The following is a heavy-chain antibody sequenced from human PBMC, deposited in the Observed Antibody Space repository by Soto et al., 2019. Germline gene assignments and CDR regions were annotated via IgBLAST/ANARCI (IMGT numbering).Heavy chain of an antibody. CDR2: ISWNSGTF. J-gene: IGHJ6*02. V-gene: IGHV3-9*01. Sequence: EVQLVESGGGLVQPGRSLRLSCAASGFTFDDYAMHWVRQAPGKGLAWVSGISWNSGTFGYADSVKGRFTISRDNAKNPLSLQMNRLREEDTALYYCAKDLSPYYYDNSGSLRTYYHYAMDVWGQGTTVTVSS. CDR1: GFTFDDYA. D-gene: IGHD3-22*01. CDR3: AKDLSPYYYDNSGSLRTYYHYAMDV.